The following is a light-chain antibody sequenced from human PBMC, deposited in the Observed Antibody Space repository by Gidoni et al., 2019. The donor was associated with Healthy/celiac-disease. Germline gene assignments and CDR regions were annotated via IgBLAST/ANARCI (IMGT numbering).Light chain of an antibody. V-gene: IGKV3-20*01. J-gene: IGKJ5*01. CDR2: GAS. CDR1: QRVSSSY. Sequence: EIVLTQSPGTLSLSPGERATLSCRASQRVSSSYLAWYQQKPGQAPRLLIYGASSRATGIPDRFSGSGSGTDFTLTISRLEPEDFAVYYCQQYGSSLITFXXXTRLEIK. CDR3: QQYGSSLIT.